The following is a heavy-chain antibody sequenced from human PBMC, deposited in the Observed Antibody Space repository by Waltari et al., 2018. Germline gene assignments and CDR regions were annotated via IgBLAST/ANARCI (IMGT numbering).Heavy chain of an antibody. CDR1: GGSFSGYY. J-gene: IGHJ4*02. Sequence: QVRLQQWGAGLLKPSETLSLTCAVYGGSFSGYYWSWIRQPPGKGLEWIGEINHSGSTNYNPSLKSRVTISVDTSKNQFSLKLSSVTAADTAVYYCARGRYGSFDYWGQGTLVTVSS. D-gene: IGHD1-1*01. CDR2: INHSGST. V-gene: IGHV4-34*01. CDR3: ARGRYGSFDY.